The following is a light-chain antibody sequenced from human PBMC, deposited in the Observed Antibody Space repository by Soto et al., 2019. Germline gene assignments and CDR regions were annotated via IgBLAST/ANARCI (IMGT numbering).Light chain of an antibody. CDR2: GAS. CDR1: QSVSSSY. Sequence: EIVLTQSPGTLSLSPGERATLSCRASQSVSSSYLAWYQQKPGQAPRLLIHGASSRATGIPDRFSGSGSGTDFTLTISRLEPEDFAVYYGQQYGSAPWTFGQGTKVEIK. J-gene: IGKJ1*01. V-gene: IGKV3-20*01. CDR3: QQYGSAPWT.